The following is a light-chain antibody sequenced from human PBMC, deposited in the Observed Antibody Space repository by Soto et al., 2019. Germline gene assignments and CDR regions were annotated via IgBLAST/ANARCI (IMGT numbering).Light chain of an antibody. V-gene: IGLV1-51*01. CDR1: SANIGKNY. J-gene: IGLJ2*01. CDR2: DND. CDR3: ATWDNTLSVVV. Sequence: QSVLTQPPSVSAAPGQKVTISCSGSSANIGKNYGSWYQGLPGTAPKVLICDNDRRPSGIPDRVSASKSGTAATPGITGLQSGDEADYYCATWDNTLSVVVFGGGTKLTVL.